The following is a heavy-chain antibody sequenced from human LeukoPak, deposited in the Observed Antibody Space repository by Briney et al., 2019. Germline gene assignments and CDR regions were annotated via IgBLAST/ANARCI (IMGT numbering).Heavy chain of an antibody. Sequence: GASVKVSCKASGYAFTSXXMHWVRQAPGQGLXXXXXIXXXGGSTXXXXXXXXXXXMTRDTSTSTVYMELSSLRSEDTAVYYCATNRGAAMGETDYWGQGTLVTVSS. J-gene: IGHJ4*02. D-gene: IGHD3-16*01. CDR2: IXXXGGST. CDR3: ATNRGAAMGETDY. CDR1: GYAFTSXX. V-gene: IGHV1-46*01.